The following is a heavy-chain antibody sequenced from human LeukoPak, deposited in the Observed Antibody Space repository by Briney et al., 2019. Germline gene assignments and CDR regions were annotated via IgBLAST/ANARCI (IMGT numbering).Heavy chain of an antibody. D-gene: IGHD3-22*01. CDR2: ISSGGTGT. CDR3: AKRPGYYESSGYYFDC. CDR1: GFTFNSFA. J-gene: IGHJ4*02. Sequence: GGSLRLSCAASGFTFNSFAMSWVRQAPGKGLEWVSSISSGGTGTYYADSVKGRFTISRDNSRNTLYLQMNSLRAEDTAVYYCAKRPGYYESSGYYFDCWGQGTLVTVSS. V-gene: IGHV3-23*01.